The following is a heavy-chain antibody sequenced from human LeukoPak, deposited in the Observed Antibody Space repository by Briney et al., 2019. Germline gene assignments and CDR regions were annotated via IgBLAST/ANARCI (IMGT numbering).Heavy chain of an antibody. D-gene: IGHD5-24*01. CDR3: VRDRAALQYFDY. V-gene: IGHV3-33*01. J-gene: IGHJ4*02. CDR2: IWYDGGNK. Sequence: GRSLRLSCAASGFTFGNHGMHWVRQAPGKGLEWVAIIWYDGGNKYYADSVNGRFTISRDNSKNTLFLHMNSLSAEDTAVYYCVRDRAALQYFDYWGQGTLVTVSS. CDR1: GFTFGNHG.